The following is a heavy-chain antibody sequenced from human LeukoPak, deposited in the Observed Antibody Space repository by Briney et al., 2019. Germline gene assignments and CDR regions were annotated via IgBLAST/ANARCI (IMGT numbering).Heavy chain of an antibody. CDR2: ISYDGSNK. D-gene: IGHD6-13*01. CDR1: GFTFSSYG. Sequence: GGSLRLSCAASGFTFSSYGMHWVRQAPGKGLEWVAVISYDGSNKYYADSVKGRFTISRDNSKNTLYLQMNSLRAEDTAVYYCAKDNLAAAGSYYYYYYGMDVWGQGTTVTVS. V-gene: IGHV3-30*18. CDR3: AKDNLAAAGSYYYYYYGMDV. J-gene: IGHJ6*02.